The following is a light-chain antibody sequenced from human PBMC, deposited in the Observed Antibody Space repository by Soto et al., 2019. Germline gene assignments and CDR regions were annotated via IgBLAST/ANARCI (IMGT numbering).Light chain of an antibody. CDR1: SSNIGSNF. CDR2: RTD. Sequence: QSVLSQPPSASGAPGQRVTISCSGSSSNIGSNFVYWYQQLPGTAPKLLIYRTDQRPSGVPDRFSGSKPGASASLVISGLRSEEEADYYCAAWDNSLRWVFGGGTKLTVL. CDR3: AAWDNSLRWV. V-gene: IGLV1-47*01. J-gene: IGLJ3*02.